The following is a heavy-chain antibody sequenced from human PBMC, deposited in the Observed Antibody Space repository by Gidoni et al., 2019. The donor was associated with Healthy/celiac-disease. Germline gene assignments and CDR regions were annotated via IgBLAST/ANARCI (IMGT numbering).Heavy chain of an antibody. CDR3: ARGLTVRQLVLGNWFDP. V-gene: IGHV4-34*01. J-gene: IGHJ5*02. CDR1: GGSFSGYY. CDR2: INHIGST. Sequence: QVQLQQWGAGLLKPSETLSLTCAVYGGSFSGYYWSWIRQPPGKGLEWIGEINHIGSTNYNPSLKSRVTISVDTSKNQFSLKLSSVTAADTAVYYCARGLTVRQLVLGNWFDPWGQGTLVTVSS. D-gene: IGHD6-13*01.